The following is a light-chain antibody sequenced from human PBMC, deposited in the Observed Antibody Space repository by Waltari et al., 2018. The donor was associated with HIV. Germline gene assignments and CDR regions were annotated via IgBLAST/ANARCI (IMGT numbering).Light chain of an antibody. J-gene: IGLJ3*02. CDR1: SFNIGGHF. V-gene: IGLV1-51*02. CDR2: EDN. Sequence: QSVLPPPPSVSAAPGQKVSISCSGSSFNIGGHFVSWFQQFPGSAPKLLIYEDNQRPSRIPDRFSGSKSGTSATLGITGLQTGDEADYYCGGWDDNLDGWVFGGGTKLTVL. CDR3: GGWDDNLDGWV.